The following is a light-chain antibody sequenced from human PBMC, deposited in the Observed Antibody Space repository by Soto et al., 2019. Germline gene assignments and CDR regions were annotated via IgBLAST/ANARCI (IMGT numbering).Light chain of an antibody. CDR3: CSYAGSYSYV. Sequence: QSALNQPRSVSGSPGQSVTISCTGTSSVVGGYNYVSWYHQHPGKAPKLTIYDVSKRPSGVPDRFSGSKSGNTASLTISGLQAEDEADYYCCSYAGSYSYVFGIGTKVTVL. CDR2: DVS. J-gene: IGLJ1*01. V-gene: IGLV2-11*01. CDR1: SSVVGGYNY.